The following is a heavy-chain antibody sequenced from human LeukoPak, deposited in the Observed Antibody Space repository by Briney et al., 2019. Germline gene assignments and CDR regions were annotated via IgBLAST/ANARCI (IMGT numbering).Heavy chain of an antibody. Sequence: KPSETLSLTCTVSGGSISSGSYYWSWIRQPAGKGLEWIGRIYTSGSTNYNPSLMSRVTISVDTSKNQFSLKLSSVTAADTAVYYCAGVWFGELSSWFDPWGQGTLVTVSS. V-gene: IGHV4-61*02. CDR2: IYTSGST. J-gene: IGHJ5*02. CDR1: GGSISSGSYY. CDR3: AGVWFGELSSWFDP. D-gene: IGHD3-10*01.